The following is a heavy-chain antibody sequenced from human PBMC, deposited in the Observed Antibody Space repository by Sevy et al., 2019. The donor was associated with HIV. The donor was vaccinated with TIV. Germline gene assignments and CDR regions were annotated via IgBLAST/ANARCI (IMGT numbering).Heavy chain of an antibody. V-gene: IGHV3-49*03. J-gene: IGHJ5*02. CDR2: IRTKHYGGTT. Sequence: GGSLRLSCTASGFTFGDYAISWFRQAPGKGLEWVGFIRTKHYGGTTEYAASVKGRLTISRDDSKNIAYLQMNSLKTEDRAVYYCTRGEGHCGGYGYSSPPWWFDPWGQGTLVTVSS. D-gene: IGHD2-21*01. CDR1: GFTFGDYA. CDR3: TRGEGHCGGYGYSSPPWWFDP.